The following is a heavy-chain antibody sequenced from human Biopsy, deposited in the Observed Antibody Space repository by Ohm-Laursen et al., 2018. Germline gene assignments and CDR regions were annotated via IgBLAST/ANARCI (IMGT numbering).Heavy chain of an antibody. CDR2: IYDNGDT. Sequence: SDTLSLTCSVSGGSIISYYWTWIRQPPGKGLEWIGYIYDNGDTYYNPSLMSLVSISADTSKNRVSLRLNSVTAADTAVYYCTRVRTFGGVIGGYYFDSWGQGILVTVSS. D-gene: IGHD3-16*02. V-gene: IGHV4-59*12. J-gene: IGHJ4*02. CDR1: GGSIISYY. CDR3: TRVRTFGGVIGGYYFDS.